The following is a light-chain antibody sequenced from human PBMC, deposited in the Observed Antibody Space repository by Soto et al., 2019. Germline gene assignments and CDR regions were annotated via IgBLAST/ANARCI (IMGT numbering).Light chain of an antibody. Sequence: QSVLTQPASVSGSPGQSITISCTGTSSDIGNYNYVSWYQQHPGKAPQLIIYEVNTRPSGLSNRFSGSKSDNTAFLTISGLRDEDEADYYCTSYTTKSTWIFGGGTKVTVL. CDR2: EVN. V-gene: IGLV2-14*01. J-gene: IGLJ2*01. CDR3: TSYTTKSTWI. CDR1: SSDIGNYNY.